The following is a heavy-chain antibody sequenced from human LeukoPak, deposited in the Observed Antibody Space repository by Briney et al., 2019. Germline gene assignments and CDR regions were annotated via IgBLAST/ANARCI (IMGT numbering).Heavy chain of an antibody. Sequence: SETLSLTCTVSGGSISSGDYYWSWIRQPPGKGLEWIGYIYYSGSTYYNPSHKSRVTISVDTSKNQFSLKLSSVTAADTAVYYCARGSTYYYDSSGYIDYWGQGTLVTVSS. CDR2: IYYSGST. V-gene: IGHV4-30-4*01. CDR1: GGSISSGDYY. J-gene: IGHJ4*02. CDR3: ARGSTYYYDSSGYIDY. D-gene: IGHD3-22*01.